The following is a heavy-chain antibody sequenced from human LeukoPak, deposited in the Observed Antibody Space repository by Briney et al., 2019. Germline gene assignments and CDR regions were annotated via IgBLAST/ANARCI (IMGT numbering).Heavy chain of an antibody. CDR3: ARRAGYYSEYFQH. J-gene: IGHJ1*01. V-gene: IGHV3-15*01. D-gene: IGHD3-9*01. CDR2: IKSKTDGGTT. Sequence: KPGGSLRLSCAASGFTFSNAWMSWVRQAPGKGLEWVGRIKSKTDGGTTDYAAPVKGRFTISRDNSKNTVFLQMNSLRAEDTAMYYCARRAGYYSEYFQHWGQGTLVTVSS. CDR1: GFTFSNAW.